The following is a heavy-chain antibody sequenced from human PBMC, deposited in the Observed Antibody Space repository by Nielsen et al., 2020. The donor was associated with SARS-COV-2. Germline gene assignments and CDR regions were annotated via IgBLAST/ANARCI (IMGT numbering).Heavy chain of an antibody. J-gene: IGHJ2*01. D-gene: IGHD2-8*01. CDR3: ARTRAGGHCTNGVCHYWYFDL. CDR1: GFTFSSYW. V-gene: IGHV3-7*03. Sequence: GESLKISCAASGFTFSSYWMSWVRQAPGKGLEWVANIKQDGSEKYYVDSVKGRFTISRDNAKNSLYLQMNSLRAEDTAVYYCARTRAGGHCTNGVCHYWYFDLWGRGTLVTVSS. CDR2: IKQDGSEK.